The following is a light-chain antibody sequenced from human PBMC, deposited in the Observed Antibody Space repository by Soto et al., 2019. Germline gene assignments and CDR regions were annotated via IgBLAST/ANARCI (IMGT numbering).Light chain of an antibody. CDR2: DSS. J-gene: IGKJ4*01. Sequence: EVVLTQSPATLSLSPGERATLSCRASQSISRHLAWYQQKPGQSPRLLIYDSSRRATGIPPRFSGSGSGTDFPLTSSSLEPEDFAVYYCQQRTNWPLLTFGGGTKVEI. V-gene: IGKV3-11*01. CDR1: QSISRH. CDR3: QQRTNWPLLT.